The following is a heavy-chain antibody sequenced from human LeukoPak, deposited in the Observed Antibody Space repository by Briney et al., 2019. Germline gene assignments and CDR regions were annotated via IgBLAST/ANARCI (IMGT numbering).Heavy chain of an antibody. CDR3: SNHFFRSKECIDY. D-gene: IGHD3-3*01. CDR2: MSGGGSNT. Sequence: GGSLRLSCAASGFTFSSYAMNWVRQAPGKGLEWVSSMSGGGSNTFYTDSVKGRFTISRDNSKNTVYLQMSSLRADDMAIYYCSNHFFRSKECIDYLGQGALVTVSS. CDR1: GFTFSSYA. V-gene: IGHV3-23*01. J-gene: IGHJ4*02.